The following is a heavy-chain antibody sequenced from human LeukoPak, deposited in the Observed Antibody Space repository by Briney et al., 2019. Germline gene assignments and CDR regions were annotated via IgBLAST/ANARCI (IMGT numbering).Heavy chain of an antibody. CDR2: ISYDGSDK. V-gene: IGHV3-30*04. J-gene: IGHJ4*02. CDR3: ARGGYSYPGLYFDD. D-gene: IGHD5-18*01. CDR1: GFTFSSYA. Sequence: GGSVRLFCAASGFTFSSYAMLWVRRARGKGLEWVAVISYDGSDKYYADSVEGRFTSSRDISKHTLYLQMHSLRAEDTAVYYSARGGYSYPGLYFDDWGQGPLLPVSS.